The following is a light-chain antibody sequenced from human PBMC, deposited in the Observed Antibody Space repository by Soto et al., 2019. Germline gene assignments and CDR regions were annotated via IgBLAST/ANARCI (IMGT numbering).Light chain of an antibody. CDR2: DVS. CDR1: HSVSSNY. J-gene: IGKJ1*01. CDR3: QQYGISPT. Sequence: EIVLTQSPGTLSLSPGERATLSCRSSHSVSSNYLAWYQQQPGQGPRLLIYDVSSRATGIPERFSGSGSGTDFTLTISRLEPVDFAVYYCQQYGISPTFDQGTKVEI. V-gene: IGKV3-20*01.